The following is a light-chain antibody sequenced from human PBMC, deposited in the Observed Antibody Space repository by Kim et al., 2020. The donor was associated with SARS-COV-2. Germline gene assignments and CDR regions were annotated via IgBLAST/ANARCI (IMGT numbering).Light chain of an antibody. J-gene: IGLJ3*02. V-gene: IGLV3-19*01. Sequence: SSELTQDPAVSVALGQTVRITCQGDSLRSYYASWYQQKPGQAPVLVIYGKNNRPSGIPDRFSGSSSGNTAALTSTGAQAEDEADYYCNSRDSSGNRVFGGGTQLTVL. CDR3: NSRDSSGNRV. CDR1: SLRSYY. CDR2: GKN.